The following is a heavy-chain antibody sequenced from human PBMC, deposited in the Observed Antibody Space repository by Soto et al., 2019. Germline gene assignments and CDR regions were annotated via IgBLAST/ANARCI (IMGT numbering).Heavy chain of an antibody. V-gene: IGHV2-26*01. Sequence: SGPTLVNPTETLTLTCTVSGFSLSNARMGVSWIRQPPGKALEWLAHTFSNGEKSYSTSLKSRLTISKDTSKSQVVLTMTNMDPVDTATYYCARTAPKDLAYCGGDCYSHYFDYWGQGTLVTVSS. CDR3: ARTAPKDLAYCGGDCYSHYFDY. CDR2: TFSNGEK. D-gene: IGHD2-21*02. CDR1: GFSLSNARMG. J-gene: IGHJ4*02.